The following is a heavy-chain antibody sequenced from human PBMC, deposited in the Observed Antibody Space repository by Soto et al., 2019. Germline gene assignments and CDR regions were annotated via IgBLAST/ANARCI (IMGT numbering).Heavy chain of an antibody. V-gene: IGHV3-9*01. CDR2: ISWNSGSI. CDR3: AKDKPSYSSSGWFDP. CDR1: GFTFDDYA. J-gene: IGHJ5*02. D-gene: IGHD6-6*01. Sequence: GGSLRLSCAASGFTFDDYAMHWVRQAPGKGLEWVSGISWNSGSIGYADSVKGRFTISRDNAKNSLYLQMNSLRAEDTALYSCAKDKPSYSSSGWFDPWGQGTLVTVSS.